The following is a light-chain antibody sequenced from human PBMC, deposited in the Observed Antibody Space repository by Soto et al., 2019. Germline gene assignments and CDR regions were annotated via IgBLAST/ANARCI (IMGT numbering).Light chain of an antibody. V-gene: IGKV1-5*01. CDR1: QSISSW. CDR2: DAS. J-gene: IGKJ2*01. CDR3: QQYNSYCMYT. Sequence: DIQMTQSPSTLSASVGDRVTITCRASQSISSWLAWYLQKPGKAPKLLIYDASSLESGVPSRFSGSGSGTEFTLTISSLQPDDFAAYYCQQYNSYCMYTVGQGTKLEIK.